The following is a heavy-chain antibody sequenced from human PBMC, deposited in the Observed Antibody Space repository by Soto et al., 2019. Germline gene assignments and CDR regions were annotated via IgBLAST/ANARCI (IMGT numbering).Heavy chain of an antibody. Sequence: PGGSLRLSCAASGLTFSSYSMNWVRQAPGKGLEWVSSISSSSSYIYYADSVKGRFTISRDNSKNTLYLQMNSLRAEDTAVYYCARDRIAVAGNPEYFQHWGQGTLVTVSS. J-gene: IGHJ1*01. CDR2: ISSSSSYI. CDR1: GLTFSSYS. V-gene: IGHV3-21*01. CDR3: ARDRIAVAGNPEYFQH. D-gene: IGHD6-19*01.